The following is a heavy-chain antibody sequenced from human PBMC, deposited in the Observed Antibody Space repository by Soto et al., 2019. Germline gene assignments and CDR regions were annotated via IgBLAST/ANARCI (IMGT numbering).Heavy chain of an antibody. CDR3: ALTTVTTPFDY. CDR2: INHSGST. D-gene: IGHD4-17*01. Sequence: PSETLSLTCAVYGGSFSGYYWSWIRQPPWKGLEWIGEINHSGSTNYNPSLKSRVTISVDTSKNQFSLKLSSVTAADTAVYYCALTTVTTPFDYWGQGTLVTVSS. V-gene: IGHV4-34*01. CDR1: GGSFSGYY. J-gene: IGHJ4*02.